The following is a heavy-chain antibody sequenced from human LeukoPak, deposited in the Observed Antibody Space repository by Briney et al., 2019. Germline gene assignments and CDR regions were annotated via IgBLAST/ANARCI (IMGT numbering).Heavy chain of an antibody. Sequence: GASLRLSCAASGFTFSSYAMSWVRQAPGKGLERVSAISGSGGSTYYADSVKGRFTISRDNSKNTLYLQMNSLRAEDTAVYYCAKDTPYPSTPAYWGQGTLVTVSS. CDR2: ISGSGGST. V-gene: IGHV3-23*01. J-gene: IGHJ4*02. CDR1: GFTFSSYA. D-gene: IGHD5/OR15-5a*01. CDR3: AKDTPYPSTPAY.